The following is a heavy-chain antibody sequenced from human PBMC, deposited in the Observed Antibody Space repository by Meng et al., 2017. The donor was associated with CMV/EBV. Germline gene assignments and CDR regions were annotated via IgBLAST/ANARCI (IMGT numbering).Heavy chain of an antibody. D-gene: IGHD2-2*01. CDR2: ISSSSSYI. J-gene: IGHJ4*02. CDR3: ARDRPTRKSNPNIVVVPGGVDY. V-gene: IGHV3-21*04. Sequence: GGSLRLSCAASGFTFSSYSMNWVRQAPGKGLEWVSSISSSSSYIYYADSVKGRFTISRDNAKNSLYLQMNSLRAEDTAVYYCARDRPTRKSNPNIVVVPGGVDYWGQGTLVTVSS. CDR1: GFTFSSYS.